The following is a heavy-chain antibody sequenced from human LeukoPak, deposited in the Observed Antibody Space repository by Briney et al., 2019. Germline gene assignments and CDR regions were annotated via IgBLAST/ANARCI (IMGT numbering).Heavy chain of an antibody. Sequence: GASVKVSCKASGYTFTNYYMHWVRQAPGQGLEWMGIINPSGGSTSYAHKFQGRVTMTRDTAISTAYMELSRLRSDDTAVYYCARYSSSSLEAFDIWGQGTMVTVSS. J-gene: IGHJ3*02. V-gene: IGHV1-46*01. D-gene: IGHD6-6*01. CDR1: GYTFTNYY. CDR2: INPSGGST. CDR3: ARYSSSSLEAFDI.